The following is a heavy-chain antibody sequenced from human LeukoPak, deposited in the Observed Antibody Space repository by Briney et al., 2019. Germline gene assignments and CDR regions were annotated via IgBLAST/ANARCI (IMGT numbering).Heavy chain of an antibody. V-gene: IGHV4-59*01. D-gene: IGHD3-22*01. CDR1: GGSISSYY. CDR2: THYSGRN. J-gene: IGHJ4*02. Sequence: PSETLSLTCTVSGGSISSYYWSWIRQPPGKGLEWIGYTHYSGRNDYNPSIKSRVTMSVDTSKNQFSLRLSSVTAADTAVYYCARVTGYMIEDYFDYWGQGTLVTVSS. CDR3: ARVTGYMIEDYFDY.